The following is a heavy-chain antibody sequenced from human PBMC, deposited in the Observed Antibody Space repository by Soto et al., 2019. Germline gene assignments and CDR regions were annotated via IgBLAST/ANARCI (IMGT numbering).Heavy chain of an antibody. Sequence: SVKVSCKASGGTFSSYAISWVRQAPGQGLEWMGGIIPIFGTANYAQKFQGRVTITADESTSTSYMELSSLRSEDTAVYYCARGFGYSSGWYNWFDPWGQGTLVTVSS. D-gene: IGHD6-19*01. CDR3: ARGFGYSSGWYNWFDP. CDR2: IIPIFGTA. CDR1: GGTFSSYA. J-gene: IGHJ5*02. V-gene: IGHV1-69*13.